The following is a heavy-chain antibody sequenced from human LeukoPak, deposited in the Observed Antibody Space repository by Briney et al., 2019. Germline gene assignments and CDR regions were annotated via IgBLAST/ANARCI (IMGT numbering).Heavy chain of an antibody. V-gene: IGHV4-59*08. CDR2: IYYSGST. CDR3: ARLPRGGDYGDNRDAFDI. J-gene: IGHJ3*02. CDR1: GGSISSYY. Sequence: PSETLSLTCTVAGGSISSYYWSWIRQPPGKGREWIGYIYYSGSTNYNPSLKSRVTISVDTSKNQFSLKLSSVTAADTAVYYCARLPRGGDYGDNRDAFDIWGQGTMVTVSS. D-gene: IGHD4-17*01.